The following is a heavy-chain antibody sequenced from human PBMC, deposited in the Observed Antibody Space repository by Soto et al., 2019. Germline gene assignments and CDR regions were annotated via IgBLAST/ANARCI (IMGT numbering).Heavy chain of an antibody. CDR1: GFTFDDYA. Sequence: GGSLRLSCAASGFTFDDYAMHWVRQAPGKGLEWVSGISWNSGSIGYADSVKGRFTISRDNAKNSLYLQMNSLRAEDTALYYCAKDKSGRSHSHYYGMDVWGQGTPVTVS. D-gene: IGHD1-26*01. CDR3: AKDKSGRSHSHYYGMDV. J-gene: IGHJ6*02. CDR2: ISWNSGSI. V-gene: IGHV3-9*01.